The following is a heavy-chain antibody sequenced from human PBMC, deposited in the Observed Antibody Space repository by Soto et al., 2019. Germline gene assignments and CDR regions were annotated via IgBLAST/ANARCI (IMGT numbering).Heavy chain of an antibody. CDR3: ARQWELSGYYYGMDV. CDR2: MNPNTGNT. CDR1: GYTXTSYD. V-gene: IGHV1-8*01. Sequence: SXKISFKASGYTXTSYDFHWVRQATGQGLEWMGWMNPNTGNTGYAQKFQARVTMTRDTSISTAYMELSSLRSDDTAVYYCARQWELSGYYYGMDVWGQGTTFTVSS. D-gene: IGHD1-26*01. J-gene: IGHJ6*02.